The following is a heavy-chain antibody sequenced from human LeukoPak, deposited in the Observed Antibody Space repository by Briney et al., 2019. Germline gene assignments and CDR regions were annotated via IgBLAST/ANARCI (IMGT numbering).Heavy chain of an antibody. Sequence: SETLSLTCAVYGGSFSGYYWSWIRQPPGKGLEWIGYIYYSGSTNYNPSLKSRVTISVDTSKNQFSLKLSSVTAADTAVYYCARPKGGRDTNAFDIWGQGTMVTVSS. CDR2: IYYSGST. CDR1: GGSFSGYY. CDR3: ARPKGGRDTNAFDI. J-gene: IGHJ3*02. V-gene: IGHV4-59*08. D-gene: IGHD5-18*01.